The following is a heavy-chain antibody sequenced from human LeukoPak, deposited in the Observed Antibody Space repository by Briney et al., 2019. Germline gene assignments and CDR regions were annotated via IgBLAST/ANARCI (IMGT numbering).Heavy chain of an antibody. D-gene: IGHD2-21*02. CDR3: ARHSVTWRRPGNWFDP. CDR1: GGSISSYY. V-gene: IGHV4-59*08. Sequence: SETLSLTCTVSGGSISSYYWSWIRQPPGKGLEWIGYIYYSGSTNYNPSLKSRVTISVDTSKNQFSLKLSSVTAADTAVYYCARHSVTWRRPGNWFDPWGQGTLVTVSS. J-gene: IGHJ5*02. CDR2: IYYSGST.